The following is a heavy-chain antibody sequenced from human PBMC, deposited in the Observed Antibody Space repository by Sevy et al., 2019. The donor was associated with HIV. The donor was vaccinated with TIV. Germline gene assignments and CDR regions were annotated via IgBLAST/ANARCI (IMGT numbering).Heavy chain of an antibody. Sequence: ASVKVSCKASGGTFSSYAISWVRQAPGQGLEWMGGIIPILGIANYEQKFQGRVTITADKSTSTAYMELTSLRSEETAAYYCARENLAGYSSSWYVDWGQGTLVTVSS. J-gene: IGHJ4*02. V-gene: IGHV1-69*10. CDR3: ARENLAGYSSSWYVD. D-gene: IGHD6-13*01. CDR2: IIPILGIA. CDR1: GGTFSSYA.